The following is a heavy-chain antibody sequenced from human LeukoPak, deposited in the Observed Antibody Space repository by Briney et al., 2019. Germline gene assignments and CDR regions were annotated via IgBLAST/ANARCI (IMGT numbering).Heavy chain of an antibody. Sequence: GGSLRLSCVASGFILENHAMSWIRQAPGKGLEWVGHIKTDGSETYYLDSLRGRFSISRDNTNNALYLQMNSLRVEDTAVYYCVKNNGWFHLAQWGQGTLVTVSS. V-gene: IGHV3-7*03. D-gene: IGHD6-19*01. CDR3: VKNNGWFHLAQ. J-gene: IGHJ4*02. CDR1: GFILENHA. CDR2: IKTDGSET.